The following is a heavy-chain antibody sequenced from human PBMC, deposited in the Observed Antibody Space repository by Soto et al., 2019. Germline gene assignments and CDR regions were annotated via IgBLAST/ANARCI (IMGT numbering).Heavy chain of an antibody. CDR2: IIPIFGTA. D-gene: IGHD6-6*01. V-gene: IGHV1-69*13. J-gene: IGHJ4*02. CDR3: ARDSPAPEYSSSSAVVGLWVY. Sequence: SVKVSCKASGGTFSSYAISWVRQAPGQGLEWMGGIIPIFGTANYAQKFQGRVTITADESTSTAYMELSSLRSEDTAVYYCARDSPAPEYSSSSAVVGLWVYWGQGTLVTVSS. CDR1: GGTFSSYA.